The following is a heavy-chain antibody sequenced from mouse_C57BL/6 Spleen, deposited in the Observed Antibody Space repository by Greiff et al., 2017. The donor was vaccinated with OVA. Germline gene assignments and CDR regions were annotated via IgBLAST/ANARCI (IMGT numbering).Heavy chain of an antibody. J-gene: IGHJ4*01. CDR3: TRGEYPYAMDY. CDR2: IDPETGGT. CDR1: GYTFTDYE. V-gene: IGHV1-15*01. Sequence: QVQLQQSGAELVRPGASVTLSCKASGYTFTDYEMHWVKQTPVHGLEWIGAIDPETGGTAYNQKFKGKAILTADKSSSTAYMELRSLTSEDSSVYYCTRGEYPYAMDYWGQGTSVTVSS. D-gene: IGHD5-1*01.